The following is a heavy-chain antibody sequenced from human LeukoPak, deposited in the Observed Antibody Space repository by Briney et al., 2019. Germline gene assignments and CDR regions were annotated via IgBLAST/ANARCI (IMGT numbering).Heavy chain of an antibody. CDR3: ARSPVGYGDYEPAFDN. CDR2: ISSDGSKK. V-gene: IGHV3-30*03. CDR1: GFPFSGYG. Sequence: GGSLRLSCTASGFPFSGYGMHWVRQAPGKGPEWVAAISSDGSKKDYADSVKGRFTISRDNSKNTLYLQMNSLRAEDTAVYYCARSPVGYGDYEPAFDNWGQGTMVTVSS. J-gene: IGHJ3*02. D-gene: IGHD4-17*01.